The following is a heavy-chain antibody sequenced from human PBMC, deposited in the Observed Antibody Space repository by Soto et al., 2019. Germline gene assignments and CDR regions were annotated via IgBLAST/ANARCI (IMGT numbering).Heavy chain of an antibody. D-gene: IGHD1-26*01. Sequence: QVQLVESGGGVVQPGRSLRLSCAASGFTFSSYAMHWVRQAPGKGLEWVAVISYDGSNKYYADSVKGRFTISRDNSKNTQYLQMNSLRAEDTAVYYCARDRVGGSYHDYWGQGTLVTVSS. V-gene: IGHV3-30-3*01. CDR1: GFTFSSYA. J-gene: IGHJ4*02. CDR3: ARDRVGGSYHDY. CDR2: ISYDGSNK.